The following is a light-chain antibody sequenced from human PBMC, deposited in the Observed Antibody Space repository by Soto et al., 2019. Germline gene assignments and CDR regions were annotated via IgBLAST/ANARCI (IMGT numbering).Light chain of an antibody. CDR3: QQYDNSPLT. J-gene: IGKJ4*01. CDR2: GAS. CDR1: QSVSSSY. Sequence: DMVLTQSPGTLSLSPGERATLSCRASQSVSSSYLAWYQQKPGQAPRLLIYGASNRATGIPDRFSGSGSGTDFTLTISRLEPEDFAVYYCQQYDNSPLTFGGGTKVDIK. V-gene: IGKV3-20*01.